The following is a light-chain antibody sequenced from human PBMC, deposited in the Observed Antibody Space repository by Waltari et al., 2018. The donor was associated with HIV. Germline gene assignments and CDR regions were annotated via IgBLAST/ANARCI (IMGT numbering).Light chain of an antibody. CDR3: ALFTDDSTLL. V-gene: IGLV2-14*03. CDR1: DNDFDVYNF. Sequence: SAVTQPAPVSGLPGQSLTISCTGDDNDFDVYNFASWYQQHPGKLPRLILYDVDSRASGIPARFSGSRSGHTASLNISGLRAEDEADYYCALFTDDSTLLFGGGTKVTVL. J-gene: IGLJ2*01. CDR2: DVD.